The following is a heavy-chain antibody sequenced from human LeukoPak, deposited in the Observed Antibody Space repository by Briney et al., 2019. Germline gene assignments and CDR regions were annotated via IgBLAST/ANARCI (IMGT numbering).Heavy chain of an antibody. D-gene: IGHD3-22*01. V-gene: IGHV4-61*02. CDR1: GASISTTQYY. CDR3: ARGVYYYDSSGYYNVRGAFDI. J-gene: IGHJ3*02. CDR2: VYTSGST. Sequence: SQTLSLTCSVPGASISTTQYYWSWLRQPAGKRLEWIGRVYTSGSTNYNPSLKSRVTMSVDTSKNQFSLKLSSVTAADTAVYYCARGVYYYDSSGYYNVRGAFDIWGQGTMVTVSS.